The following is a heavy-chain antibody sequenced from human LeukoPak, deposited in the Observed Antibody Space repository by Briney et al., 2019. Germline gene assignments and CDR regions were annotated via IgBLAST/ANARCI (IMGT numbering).Heavy chain of an antibody. D-gene: IGHD6-13*01. J-gene: IGHJ6*02. CDR3: AKGLTAAPTSYYYYGMDV. Sequence: GGSLRLSCAASGFTFSTYWMHWVRQAPGKELVWVSRINSDWSSTSYADSVKGRFTISRDNSKNTLYLQMNSLRAEDTAVYYCAKGLTAAPTSYYYYGMDVWGQGTTVTVSS. V-gene: IGHV3-74*01. CDR2: INSDWSST. CDR1: GFTFSTYW.